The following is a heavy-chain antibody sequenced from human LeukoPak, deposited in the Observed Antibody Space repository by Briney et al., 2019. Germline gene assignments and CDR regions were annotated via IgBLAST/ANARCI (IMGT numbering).Heavy chain of an antibody. J-gene: IGHJ4*02. CDR2: INPNSGAT. Sequence: ASVKVSCKASGYTFTAYFLHWFRQAPGQGLEWMGWINPNSGATNYAQKFQGRVTMTRDTSISTVYMELSRLTSDDTAVYYCARRPSSGDFDYWGQGTLVTVSS. D-gene: IGHD1-26*01. CDR1: GYTFTAYF. V-gene: IGHV1-2*02. CDR3: ARRPSSGDFDY.